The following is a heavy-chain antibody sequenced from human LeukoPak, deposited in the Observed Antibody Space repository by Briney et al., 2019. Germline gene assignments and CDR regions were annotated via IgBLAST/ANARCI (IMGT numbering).Heavy chain of an antibody. Sequence: PSETLSLTCTVSGYSISSGYYWGWIRQPPGKGLEWIGYIYYSGSTNYNPSLQSRVTISVDTSKNQFSLRLRSVTAADTAVYYCALYRSSRDYYYYYMDVWGKGTTVTVSS. J-gene: IGHJ6*03. CDR1: GYSISSGYY. V-gene: IGHV4-61*01. D-gene: IGHD6-13*01. CDR3: ALYRSSRDYYYYYMDV. CDR2: IYYSGST.